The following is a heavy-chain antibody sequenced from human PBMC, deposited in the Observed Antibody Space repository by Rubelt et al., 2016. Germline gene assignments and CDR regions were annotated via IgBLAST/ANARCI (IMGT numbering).Heavy chain of an antibody. CDR2: ISGRGGNT. Sequence: EVQLLESGGGLVQPGGSLRLSCAAAGFTFSSYAMSWVRQGPGKGREWVSAISGRGGNTYYGDPGKGRFTISRDKARNSRYLQMNSRRAEDTAVYYCADAGGDLGWGQGTLVTVSS. V-gene: IGHV3-23*01. CDR3: ADAGGDLG. J-gene: IGHJ4*02. D-gene: IGHD3-16*01. CDR1: GFTFSSYA.